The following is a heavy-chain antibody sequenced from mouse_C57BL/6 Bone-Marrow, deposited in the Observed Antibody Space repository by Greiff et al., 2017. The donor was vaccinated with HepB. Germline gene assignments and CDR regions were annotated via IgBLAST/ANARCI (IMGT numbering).Heavy chain of an antibody. CDR1: GYTFTSYW. D-gene: IGHD2-12*01. V-gene: IGHV1-69*01. Sequence: QVQLQQPGAELVMPGASVKLSCKASGYTFTSYWMHWVKQRPGQGLEWIGEIDPSDSYPNYNQKFKGKSTLTVDKSSSTAYMQLSSLTSEDSAVYYCARYDPLFDYWGQGTTLTVSS. CDR2: IDPSDSYP. CDR3: ARYDPLFDY. J-gene: IGHJ2*01.